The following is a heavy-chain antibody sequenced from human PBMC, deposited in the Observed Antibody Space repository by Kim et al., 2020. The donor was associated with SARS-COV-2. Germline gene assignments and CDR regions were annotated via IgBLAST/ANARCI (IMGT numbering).Heavy chain of an antibody. CDR2: IYSGGST. CDR1: GFTVSSNY. CDR3: ASTLMYYYDSSGYRSGAFDN. Sequence: GGSLRLSCAASGFTVSSNYMTWVRQAPGKGLEWVSVIYSGGSTYYADSVKGRFTVSRDNSKNTLYLQMNSLRAEDTAVYYCASTLMYYYDSSGYRSGAFDNWGQGTLITVSS. V-gene: IGHV3-53*01. J-gene: IGHJ4*02. D-gene: IGHD3-22*01.